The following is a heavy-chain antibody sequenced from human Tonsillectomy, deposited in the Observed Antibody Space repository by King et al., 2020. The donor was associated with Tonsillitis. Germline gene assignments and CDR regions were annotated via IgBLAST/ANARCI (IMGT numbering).Heavy chain of an antibody. Sequence: VQLVESGGGLVQPGGSLRLSCAASGFTFSYYGMSWVRQAPGKGLEWVSVINGIGGSTYYADSMKRRFTISRDTSKNTLYLQMNSLRAEDTAVYYCAKDPTAHAAYYDYAMDVWGQGTTVTVSS. CDR3: AKDPTAHAAYYDYAMDV. J-gene: IGHJ6*02. CDR1: GFTFSYYG. CDR2: INGIGGST. V-gene: IGHV3-23*04.